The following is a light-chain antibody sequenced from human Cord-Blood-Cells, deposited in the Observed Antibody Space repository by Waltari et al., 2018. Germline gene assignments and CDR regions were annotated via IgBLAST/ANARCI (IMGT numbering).Light chain of an antibody. CDR2: DVS. V-gene: IGLV2-14*01. CDR3: SSYTSSSTYV. J-gene: IGLJ1*01. Sequence: QSALTQPASVSGSPGQSITISCTGTRSDVGAYNYVSWYQPHPGKAPKLMIYDVSNRPSGVSNRFSGSKSGNTASLTISGLQAEDEADYYCSSYTSSSTYVFGTGTKVTVL. CDR1: RSDVGAYNY.